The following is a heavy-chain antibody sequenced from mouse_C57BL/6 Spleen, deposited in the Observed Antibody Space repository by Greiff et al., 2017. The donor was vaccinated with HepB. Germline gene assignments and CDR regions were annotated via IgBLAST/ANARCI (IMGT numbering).Heavy chain of an antibody. CDR2: IYPRSGNT. CDR3: ASSQSWFAY. CDR1: GYTFTSYG. Sequence: VQLQESGAELARPGASVKLSCKASGYTFTSYGISWVKQRTGQGLEWIGEIYPRSGNTYYNEKFKGKATLTADKSSSTAYMELRSLTSEDSAVYFCASSQSWFAYWGQGTLVTVSA. J-gene: IGHJ3*01. V-gene: IGHV1-81*01.